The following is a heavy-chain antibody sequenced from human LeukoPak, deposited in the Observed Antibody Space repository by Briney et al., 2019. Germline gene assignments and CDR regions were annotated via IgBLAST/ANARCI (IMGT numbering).Heavy chain of an antibody. J-gene: IGHJ3*02. CDR2: IYSGGST. CDR1: GFTVSSNY. Sequence: GGSLRLSRAASGFTVSSNYMSWVRQATRKGLEWVSVIYSGGSTYYAASVKGKFTISRDNSKNTLYLQMNSRRAEDTAVYYCARMHYGDYLVVSDIWGQGTMVTVSS. V-gene: IGHV3-66*01. D-gene: IGHD4-17*01. CDR3: ARMHYGDYLVVSDI.